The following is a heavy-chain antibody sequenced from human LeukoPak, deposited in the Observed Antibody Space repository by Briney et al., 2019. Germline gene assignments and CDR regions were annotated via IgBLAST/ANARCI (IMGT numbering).Heavy chain of an antibody. D-gene: IGHD3-22*01. CDR3: ARGYDSAYEGGNEH. CDR1: GFTFSDYW. J-gene: IGHJ1*01. Sequence: GGSLRLSCAASGFTFSDYWMNWVRQGPGKGLEWVSRIDSDGSTTYYADSVKGRSTISRANAKNSVYLLLNRLRAEDTAMYYCARGYDSAYEGGNEHWGQGTQVTVSS. CDR2: IDSDGSTT. V-gene: IGHV3-74*01.